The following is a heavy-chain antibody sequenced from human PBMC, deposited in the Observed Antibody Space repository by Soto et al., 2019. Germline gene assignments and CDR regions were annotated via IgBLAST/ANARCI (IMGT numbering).Heavy chain of an antibody. CDR1: GGSFSGYY. D-gene: IGHD1-1*01. Sequence: SETLSLTCAVYGGSFSGYYWSWIRQPPGKGLEWIGEINHSGSTNYNPSLKSRVTISVDTSKNQFSLKLSSVTAADTAVYYCARVFWGTISPLGFDYWGQGTLVTVSS. V-gene: IGHV4-34*01. J-gene: IGHJ4*02. CDR3: ARVFWGTISPLGFDY. CDR2: INHSGST.